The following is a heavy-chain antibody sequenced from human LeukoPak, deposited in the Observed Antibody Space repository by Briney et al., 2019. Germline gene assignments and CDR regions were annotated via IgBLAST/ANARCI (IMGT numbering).Heavy chain of an antibody. J-gene: IGHJ6*04. CDR2: IYYSGST. Sequence: KASDTQFFTCTVSGGFISSYYWCWSRQPRGKGLERVRYIYYSGSTNYNPPLKSLVTISVDKSTSPFSLKLSSVTAADTAVYYCARGLWYYDSSGYYGGYYYYYRMDVWGKGTTVTVSS. CDR3: ARGLWYYDSSGYYGGYYYYYRMDV. CDR1: GGFISSYY. V-gene: IGHV4-59*01. D-gene: IGHD3-22*01.